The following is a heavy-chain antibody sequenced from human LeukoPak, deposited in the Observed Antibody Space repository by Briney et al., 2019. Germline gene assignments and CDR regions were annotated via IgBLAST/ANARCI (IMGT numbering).Heavy chain of an antibody. CDR1: GDSVSRFY. V-gene: IGHV4-59*02. D-gene: IGHD5-24*01. CDR3: ARANRDGFNTDFGH. CDR2: VYHTGST. J-gene: IGHJ4*02. Sequence: SETLSLTCSVSGDSVSRFYWSWIRQPPGKGPEWIGFVYHTGSTTYNPSLKSRVSILIDTSKNQFSLKLTSVTAADTAVYYCARANRDGFNTDFGHWGQGNLVTVSS.